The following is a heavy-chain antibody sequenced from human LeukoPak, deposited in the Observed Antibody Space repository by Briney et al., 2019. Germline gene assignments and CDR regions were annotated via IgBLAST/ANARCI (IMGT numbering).Heavy chain of an antibody. J-gene: IGHJ3*01. Sequence: GESLKISCKGSGYSFTTYWIGWVRQMPGKGLEWMGIIYPGDSDTRYSTSFQGQVTISADKSISTAYLQWSSLKASDTAMYYCARPPRIGAANDAFDVWGQGTRVTVSS. V-gene: IGHV5-51*01. D-gene: IGHD6-13*01. CDR2: IYPGDSDT. CDR3: ARPPRIGAANDAFDV. CDR1: GYSFTTYW.